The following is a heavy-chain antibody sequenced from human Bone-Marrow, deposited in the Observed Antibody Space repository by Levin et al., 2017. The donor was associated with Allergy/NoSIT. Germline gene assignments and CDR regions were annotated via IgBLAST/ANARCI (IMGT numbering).Heavy chain of an antibody. Sequence: SCTASGFTFSSYAMSWVRQAPGKGLEWVSTISGGGASTYYADSVKGRFTISRDNSKSTLYLQMNSLRAEDTAIYYCARDRGTSWQNWFDPWGQGTLVTVSS. CDR3: ARDRGTSWQNWFDP. CDR1: GFTFSSYA. J-gene: IGHJ5*02. D-gene: IGHD6-13*01. CDR2: ISGGGAST. V-gene: IGHV3-23*01.